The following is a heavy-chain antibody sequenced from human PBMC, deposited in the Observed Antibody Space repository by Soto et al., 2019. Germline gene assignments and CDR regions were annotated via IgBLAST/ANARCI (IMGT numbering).Heavy chain of an antibody. CDR1: GFTFSSYA. Sequence: GGSLRLSCAASGFTFSSYAMSWVRQAPGKGLEWVSAISGSGGSTYYADSVKGRFTISRDNSKNTLYLQMNSLRAEDTDVYYCAKVSRIGPYYYYYGMDVWGQGTTVTVSS. CDR2: ISGSGGST. D-gene: IGHD2-15*01. J-gene: IGHJ6*02. CDR3: AKVSRIGPYYYYYGMDV. V-gene: IGHV3-23*01.